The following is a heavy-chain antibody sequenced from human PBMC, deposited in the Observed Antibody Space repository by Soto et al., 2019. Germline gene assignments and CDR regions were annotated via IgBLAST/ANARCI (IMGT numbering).Heavy chain of an antibody. CDR3: AKEPATAKPEGVDF. J-gene: IGHJ4*02. D-gene: IGHD1-1*01. CDR2: INPNSGGT. CDR1: GYTFSDYY. V-gene: IGHV1-2*02. Sequence: ASVEVSCKASGYTFSDYYIHWVRQAPGQGLEWMGWINPNSGGTKYAPKFQGGVTMTRDTSITTAYMELSRLRSGDTAVYYCAKEPATAKPEGVDFWGQGTLVTVSS.